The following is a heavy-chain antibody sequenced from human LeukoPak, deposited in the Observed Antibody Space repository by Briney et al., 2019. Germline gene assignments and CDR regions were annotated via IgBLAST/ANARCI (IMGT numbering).Heavy chain of an antibody. V-gene: IGHV1-8*01. CDR3: ARGVPGAVAGLDC. CDR1: GYTFTSYD. Sequence: ASVKVSCKTSGYTFTSYDINWVRQATGQGLEWMGWMNPNSDNTDYAPKFQGRVTMTRDTSISTAYMELSSLRSEDTAVYYCARGVPGAVAGLDCWGQGTLVTVSS. J-gene: IGHJ4*02. D-gene: IGHD6-19*01. CDR2: MNPNSDNT.